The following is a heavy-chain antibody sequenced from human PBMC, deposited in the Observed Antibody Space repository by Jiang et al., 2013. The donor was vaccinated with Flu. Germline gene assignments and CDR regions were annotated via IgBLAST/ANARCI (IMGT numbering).Heavy chain of an antibody. CDR3: ARDRGGEGGSYYY. J-gene: IGHJ4*02. CDR2: ISPYNGNI. CDR1: GYTFTNYG. Sequence: GAEVKKPGASVKVSCKASGYTFTNYGITWVRQAPGQGLEWMGWISPYNGNIKYAERFQGRVAVTTDTSTSTAYLELRSLTSDDTAIYYCARDRGGEGGSYYYWGQGTLVTVSS. D-gene: IGHD1-26*01. V-gene: IGHV1-18*01.